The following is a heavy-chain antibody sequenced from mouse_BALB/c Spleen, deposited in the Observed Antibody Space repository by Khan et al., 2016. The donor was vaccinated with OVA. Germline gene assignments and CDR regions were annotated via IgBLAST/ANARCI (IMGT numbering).Heavy chain of an antibody. CDR3: AGDYWIAY. J-gene: IGHJ3*01. CDR1: GFTFSNYG. CDR2: ISSGDTT. Sequence: EVELVESGGGLVKPGGSLKLSCAASGFTFSNYGVSWVRQTPEKRLEWVASISSGDTTYYPDSVKGRFTISRDNARNILYLQMSSLRSEDTAMYYCAGDYWIAYWGQGTLVTVSA. V-gene: IGHV5-6-5*01.